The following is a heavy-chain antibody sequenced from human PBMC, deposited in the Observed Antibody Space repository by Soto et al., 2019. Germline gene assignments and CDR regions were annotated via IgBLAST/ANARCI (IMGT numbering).Heavy chain of an antibody. CDR2: ISYDGSNK. CDR1: GFTFSSYG. D-gene: IGHD2-15*01. J-gene: IGHJ6*02. CDR3: AKVYCSGGSCYFFPYYYYGMDV. Sequence: GGSLRLSCAASGFTFSSYGMHWVRQAPGKGLEWVAVISYDGSNKYYADSVKGRFTISRDNSKNTLYLQMNSLRAEDTAVYYCAKVYCSGGSCYFFPYYYYGMDVWGQGTTVTVSS. V-gene: IGHV3-30*18.